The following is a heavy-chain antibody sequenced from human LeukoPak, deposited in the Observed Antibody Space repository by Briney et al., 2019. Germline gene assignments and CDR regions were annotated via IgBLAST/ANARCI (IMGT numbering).Heavy chain of an antibody. CDR2: IYYSGST. V-gene: IGHV4-59*01. D-gene: IGHD4-17*01. J-gene: IGHJ4*02. CDR1: GGSISSYY. CDR3: ARGLFGDYPVDY. Sequence: SETLSLTCTVSGGSISSYYWSWIRQPPGKGLEWIGYIYYSGSTNYNPSLKTRVTISLDTSKNQFSLKLSSVTAADTAVYYCARGLFGDYPVDYWGQGTLVTVSS.